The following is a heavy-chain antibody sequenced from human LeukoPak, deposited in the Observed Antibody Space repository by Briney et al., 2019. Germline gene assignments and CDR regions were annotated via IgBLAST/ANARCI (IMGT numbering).Heavy chain of an antibody. V-gene: IGHV4-38-2*02. CDR2: IYHSGIT. CDR1: GYSISSGYY. J-gene: IGHJ3*02. CDR3: ARDETGDGAFDI. Sequence: SETLSLTCTVSGYSISSGYYWGWIRQPPGKGLEWIGSIYHSGITYYNPSLKSRVTISVDTSKNQLSLKLSSVTAADTAVYYCARDETGDGAFDIWGQGTMVTVSS. D-gene: IGHD7-27*01.